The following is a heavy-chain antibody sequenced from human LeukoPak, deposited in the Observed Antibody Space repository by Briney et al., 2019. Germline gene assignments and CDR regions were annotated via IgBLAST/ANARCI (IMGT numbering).Heavy chain of an antibody. D-gene: IGHD3-22*01. CDR1: GFSLSTSGVG. CDR2: IYWNDDQ. J-gene: IGHJ4*02. Sequence: SGPTLVKPTQTLTLTCTFSGFSLSTSGVGVGWIRQPPGKALEWLALIYWNDDQRYSPSLKSRLTITKDTSKNQVVLTMTNMDPVDTATYYCAHYRRFSYYYDSSGYIYWGQGTLVTVSS. CDR3: AHYRRFSYYYDSSGYIY. V-gene: IGHV2-5*01.